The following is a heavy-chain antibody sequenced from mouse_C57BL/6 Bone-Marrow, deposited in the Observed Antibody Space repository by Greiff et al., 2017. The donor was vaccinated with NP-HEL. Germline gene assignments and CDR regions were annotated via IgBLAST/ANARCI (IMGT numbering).Heavy chain of an antibody. D-gene: IGHD2-5*01. CDR1: GFTFSSYT. Sequence: EVKLMESGGGLVKPGGSLKLSCAASGFTFSSYTMSWVRQTPEKRLEWVATISGGGGNTYYPDSVKGRFTISRDNAKNTLYLQMSGLRSEDTALYYCARRGSNYPFAYWGQGTLVTVSA. CDR2: ISGGGGNT. J-gene: IGHJ3*01. V-gene: IGHV5-9*01. CDR3: ARRGSNYPFAY.